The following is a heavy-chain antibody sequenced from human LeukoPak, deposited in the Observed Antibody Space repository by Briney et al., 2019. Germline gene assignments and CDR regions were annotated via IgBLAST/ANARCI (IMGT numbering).Heavy chain of an antibody. CDR2: INPNSGGT. Sequence: ASVKVSCKASGYTFTGYYMHWVRQAPGQGLEWMGWINPNSGGTNYAQKFQGRVTMTRDTSISTAYMELSRLRSDDTAVYYCARLGYCSGTSCKGWFDPWGQGTLVTVSS. V-gene: IGHV1-2*02. D-gene: IGHD2-2*01. CDR3: ARLGYCSGTSCKGWFDP. CDR1: GYTFTGYY. J-gene: IGHJ5*02.